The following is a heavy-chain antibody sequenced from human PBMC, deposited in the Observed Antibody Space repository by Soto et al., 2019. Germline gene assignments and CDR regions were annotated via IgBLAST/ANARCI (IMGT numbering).Heavy chain of an antibody. CDR1: SGSISSSNW. CDR2: IYHSGST. J-gene: IGHJ4*02. D-gene: IGHD6-19*01. Sequence: SETLSLTCAVSSGSISSSNWWSWVRQPPGKGLEWIGEIYHSGSTNYNPSLKSRVTISVDKSKNQFSLKLSSVTAADTAVYYCASSSGWYSIDYWGQGTLVTVSS. V-gene: IGHV4-4*02. CDR3: ASSSGWYSIDY.